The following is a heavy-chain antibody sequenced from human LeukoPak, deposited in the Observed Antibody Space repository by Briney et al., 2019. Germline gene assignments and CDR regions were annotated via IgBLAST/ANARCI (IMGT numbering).Heavy chain of an antibody. J-gene: IGHJ4*02. D-gene: IGHD3-10*01. V-gene: IGHV4-39*07. CDR1: GGSISSSIYY. CDR3: AREVEYYYGSGTLLYFDY. CDR2: IYYSGSS. Sequence: PSETLSLTCTVSGGSISSSIYYWGWIRQPPGKGLEWIGSIYYSGSSYYNPSLKSRVTISVDTSKNQFSLNLSSVTAADTAVYYCAREVEYYYGSGTLLYFDYWGQGTLVTVSS.